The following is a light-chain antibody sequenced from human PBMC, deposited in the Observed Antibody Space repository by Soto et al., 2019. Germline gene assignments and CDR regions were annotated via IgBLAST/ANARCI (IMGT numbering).Light chain of an antibody. CDR3: HQYNSYPYT. CDR1: QNINNW. J-gene: IGKJ5*01. V-gene: IGKV1-5*03. CDR2: KAS. Sequence: DTQMTQSPSTPSASVGDRVTLTCRASQNINNWLAWYQQKPGKAPKLLIYKASSLESGVPSRFSGSGSGTEFTLTISNLQPDDFATYYCHQYNSYPYTFGQGTRLEIK.